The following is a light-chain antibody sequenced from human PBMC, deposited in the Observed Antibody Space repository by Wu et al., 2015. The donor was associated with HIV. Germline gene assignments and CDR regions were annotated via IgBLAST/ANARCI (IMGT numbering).Light chain of an antibody. CDR3: QQLNSFPLT. V-gene: IGKV1-13*02. CDR1: QDIFTY. CDR2: DAS. Sequence: IQLTQSPSSLSASIGDRVNITCRASQDIFTYLAWYQQTPGKAPRVLIYDASTLQSGVSSRFSGSGSGAVFTLTISGLQREDFAVYFCQQLNSFPLTFGQGSRLEI. J-gene: IGKJ5*01.